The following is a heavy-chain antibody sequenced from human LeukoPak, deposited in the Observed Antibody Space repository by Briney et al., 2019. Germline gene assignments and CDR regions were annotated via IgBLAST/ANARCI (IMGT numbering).Heavy chain of an antibody. D-gene: IGHD3-3*01. CDR1: GGTFSSYA. CDR2: IIPIFGTA. V-gene: IGHV1-69*13. Sequence: ASVKVSCKASGGTFSSYAISWVRQAPGQGLEWMGGIIPIFGTANYAQKFQGRVTITADESTSTAYMELSSLRSEDTAVYYCARGVLRFLEWPPFDYWGQGTLVTVSS. CDR3: ARGVLRFLEWPPFDY. J-gene: IGHJ4*02.